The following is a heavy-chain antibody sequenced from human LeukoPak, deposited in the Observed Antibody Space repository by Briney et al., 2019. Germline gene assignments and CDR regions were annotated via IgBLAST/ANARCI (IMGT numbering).Heavy chain of an antibody. CDR1: GGSISSYY. CDR2: IYYSGST. J-gene: IGHJ4*02. D-gene: IGHD3-22*01. CDR3: AKDRHYQSNVLGN. V-gene: IGHV4-59*01. Sequence: SETLSLTCTVSGGSISSYYWSWIRQPPGKGVEWIGYIYYSGSTSYNPSLKSRVTISVDTSKNHFSLKLSSVTAADTAVYYCAKDRHYQSNVLGNWGQGTLVTVSS.